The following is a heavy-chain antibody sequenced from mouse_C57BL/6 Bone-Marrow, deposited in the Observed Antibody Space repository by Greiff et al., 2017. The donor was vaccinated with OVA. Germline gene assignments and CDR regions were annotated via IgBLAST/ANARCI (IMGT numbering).Heavy chain of an antibody. Sequence: EVQLQESGGGLVKPGGSLKLSCAASGFTFSDYGMHWVRQAPEKGLEWVAYISRGSSTIYYADTVKGRFTISRDNAKNTLFLQMTSLRSEDTAMYYCARIYYWYFDVWGTGTTVTVSS. CDR2: ISRGSSTI. V-gene: IGHV5-17*01. CDR1: GFTFSDYG. CDR3: ARIYYWYFDV. J-gene: IGHJ1*03.